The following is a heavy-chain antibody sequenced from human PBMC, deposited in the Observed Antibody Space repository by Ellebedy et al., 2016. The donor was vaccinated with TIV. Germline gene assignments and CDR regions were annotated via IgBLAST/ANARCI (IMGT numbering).Heavy chain of an antibody. D-gene: IGHD3-16*01. CDR1: GYTFSSYF. CDR2: INPSGGST. CDR3: ARDLFGGVTADY. J-gene: IGHJ4*02. V-gene: IGHV1-46*01. Sequence: ASVKVSXKASGYTFSSYFMHWVRQAPGQGLEWMGIINPSGGSTSYAQKFQGRVTLTRDTSMSTVYMELSSLRSEDTAVYYCARDLFGGVTADYWGQGTLVTVSS.